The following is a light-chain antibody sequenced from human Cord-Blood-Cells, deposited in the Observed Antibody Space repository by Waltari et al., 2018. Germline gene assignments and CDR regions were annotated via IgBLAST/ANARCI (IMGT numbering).Light chain of an antibody. Sequence: SYDLTQPPSVSVSPGQTASITCSGDKLGDQHACGDQHKPAQSPVLVTYQDSKRPSGIPERFYGSNSGNTATLTISGTQAMDEADYYRQAWDSSTAVFGGGTKLTVL. CDR1: KLGDQH. CDR2: QDS. J-gene: IGLJ3*02. CDR3: QAWDSSTAV. V-gene: IGLV3-1*01.